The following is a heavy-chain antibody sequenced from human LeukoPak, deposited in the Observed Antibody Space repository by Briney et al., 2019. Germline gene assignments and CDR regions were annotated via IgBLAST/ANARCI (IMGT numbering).Heavy chain of an antibody. V-gene: IGHV1-18*01. D-gene: IGHD5-12*01. CDR3: ARDPGGYSGYGSVDY. Sequence: ASVKVSCKASGYIFSSYGISWVRQAPGQGLEWMGWISAYNGNTNSAQKLQGRVTMTTDTSTSTAYMELRSLRSDDTAVYYCARDPGGYSGYGSVDYWGQGTLVTVSS. J-gene: IGHJ4*02. CDR1: GYIFSSYG. CDR2: ISAYNGNT.